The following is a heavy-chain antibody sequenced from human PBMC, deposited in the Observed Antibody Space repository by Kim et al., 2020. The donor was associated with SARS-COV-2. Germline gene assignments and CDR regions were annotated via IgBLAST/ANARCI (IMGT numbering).Heavy chain of an antibody. V-gene: IGHV4-34*01. CDR2: INHSGST. Sequence: SETLSLTCAVYGGSFSGYYWSWIRQPPGKGLEWIGEINHSGSTNYNPSLKSRFTISVDTSKNQFSLKLSSVTAADTAVCYCARGGVKYYDILTGYGWFVPWGQGTLVTVSS. CDR1: GGSFSGYY. CDR3: ARGGVKYYDILTGYGWFVP. D-gene: IGHD3-9*01. J-gene: IGHJ5*02.